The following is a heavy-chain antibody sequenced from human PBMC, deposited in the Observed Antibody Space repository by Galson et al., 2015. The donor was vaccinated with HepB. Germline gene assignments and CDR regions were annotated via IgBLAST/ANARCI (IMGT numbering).Heavy chain of an antibody. D-gene: IGHD1-26*01. CDR1: GFTFSNYG. J-gene: IGHJ6*03. Sequence: LRLSCAASGFTFSNYGMHWVRQAPGKGLEWVALILYDGSKQYYTDSVKGRFTVSRANSNNTLYLQMNSLRAEDTALYYCAKDLLSHSYNYYYMDVWGKGTTVTVSS. CDR3: AKDLLSHSYNYYYMDV. V-gene: IGHV3-30*18. CDR2: ILYDGSKQ.